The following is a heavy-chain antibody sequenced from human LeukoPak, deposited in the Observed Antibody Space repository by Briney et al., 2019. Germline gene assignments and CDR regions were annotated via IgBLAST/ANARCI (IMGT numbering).Heavy chain of an antibody. D-gene: IGHD1-20*01. CDR1: GFTFNNYA. J-gene: IGHJ4*02. CDR3: AKGGGSNWYAKFDY. V-gene: IGHV3-23*01. Sequence: GGSLRLSCAASGFTFNNYAMSWVRQAPGKGLEWVSGISGSGGSRHYADSVKGRLTISRDNSKNTLYLQMNSLRAEDTAVYYCAKGGGSNWYAKFDYWGQGTLVTVSS. CDR2: ISGSGGSR.